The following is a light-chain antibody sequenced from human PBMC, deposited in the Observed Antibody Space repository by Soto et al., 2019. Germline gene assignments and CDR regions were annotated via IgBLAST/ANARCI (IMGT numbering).Light chain of an antibody. Sequence: QSALTQPASVSGSPGQSITISCTGTCSDVGGYNYVSWYQQHPGKAPKLMIYEVSNRPSGVSNRFSGSKSGNTATLTISGLQPEDEADYYCSSYTSTSAPQVFGTGTKLTVL. V-gene: IGLV2-14*01. J-gene: IGLJ1*01. CDR1: CSDVGGYNY. CDR2: EVS. CDR3: SSYTSTSAPQV.